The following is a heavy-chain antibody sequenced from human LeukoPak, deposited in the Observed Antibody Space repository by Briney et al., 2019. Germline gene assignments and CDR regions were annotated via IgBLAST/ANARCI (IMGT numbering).Heavy chain of an antibody. V-gene: IGHV3-21*01. J-gene: IGHJ3*02. CDR3: TRDVGASAPDAFDI. D-gene: IGHD1-26*01. Sequence: GGSLRLSCAASGFTFSTYNMNWLRQAQGKGLEWVSSIRSSSSYIYYADSVKGRFTISRDNAKNSLYLQMNSLRAEDTDVYYCTRDVGASAPDAFDIWGQGTMVTVSS. CDR1: GFTFSTYN. CDR2: IRSSSSYI.